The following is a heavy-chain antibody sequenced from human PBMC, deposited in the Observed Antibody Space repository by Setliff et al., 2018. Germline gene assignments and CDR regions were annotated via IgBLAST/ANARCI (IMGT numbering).Heavy chain of an antibody. V-gene: IGHV4-39*07. CDR3: ARVRSYGSGNYYYYYYDMDV. CDR1: GGSISRSSYY. CDR2: IYYSGST. D-gene: IGHD3-10*01. J-gene: IGHJ6*02. Sequence: PSETLSLTCTVSGGSISRSSYYWGWIRQPPGKGLEWIGSIYYSGSTYYNPSLKSRVTISVDTSKNQFSLKLSSVTAADTALYYCARVRSYGSGNYYYYYYDMDVWGQGTTVTVSS.